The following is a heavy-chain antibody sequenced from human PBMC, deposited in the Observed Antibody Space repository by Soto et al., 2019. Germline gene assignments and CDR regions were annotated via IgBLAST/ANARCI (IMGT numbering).Heavy chain of an antibody. D-gene: IGHD3-10*01. Sequence: ASVKVSCKVSGYTLTELSMHWVRQAPGKGLEWMGGFDPEDGETIYAQKFQGRVTMTEDTSTDTAYMELSSLRSEDTAVYYCATDTYGSGSYYCPDRVFDYWGQGTLVTVS. V-gene: IGHV1-24*01. CDR2: FDPEDGET. J-gene: IGHJ4*02. CDR3: ATDTYGSGSYYCPDRVFDY. CDR1: GYTLTELS.